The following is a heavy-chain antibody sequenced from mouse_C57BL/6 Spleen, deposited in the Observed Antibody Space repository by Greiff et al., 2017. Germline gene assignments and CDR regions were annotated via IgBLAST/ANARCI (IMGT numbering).Heavy chain of an antibody. CDR1: GYTFTSYW. D-gene: IGHD2-4*01. CDR3: AKGDYDEGWYSDV. CDR2: IDPSDSYT. Sequence: QVQLQQPGAELVMPGASVKLSCKASGYTFTSYWMHWVKQRPGQGLEWIGEIDPSDSYTNYNQKFKGKSTLTVDKSSSTAYMQLSSLTSEDSAVYYCAKGDYDEGWYSDVWGTGTTVTVSS. V-gene: IGHV1-69*01. J-gene: IGHJ1*03.